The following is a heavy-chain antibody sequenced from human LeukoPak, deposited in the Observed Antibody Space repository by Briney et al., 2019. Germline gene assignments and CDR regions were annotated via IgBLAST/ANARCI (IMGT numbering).Heavy chain of an antibody. D-gene: IGHD5-18*01. Sequence: GGSLRLSCAASGFTFSNYWMHWVRQAPGKGLVWDSRINSDGSGTNYADSVKGRFTISRDNAKNTLYLQMTSLRAEDTGVYYCTSELGIQPWSQYYWGQGTLVTVSS. CDR2: INSDGSGT. J-gene: IGHJ4*02. CDR3: TSELGIQPWSQYY. CDR1: GFTFSNYW. V-gene: IGHV3-74*01.